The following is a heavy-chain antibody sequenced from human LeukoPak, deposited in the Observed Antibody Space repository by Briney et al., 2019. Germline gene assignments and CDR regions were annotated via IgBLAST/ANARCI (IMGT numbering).Heavy chain of an antibody. V-gene: IGHV4-34*01. CDR2: INHSGST. Sequence: PSETLSLTCAVYGGSFSGYYWSWIRQPPGKGLEWIGEINHSGSTNYNLSLKSRVTISVDTSKNQFSLKLSSVTAADTAVYYCARAMPGDYGMDVWGQGTTVTVSS. J-gene: IGHJ6*02. CDR1: GGSFSGYY. CDR3: ARAMPGDYGMDV. D-gene: IGHD2-2*01.